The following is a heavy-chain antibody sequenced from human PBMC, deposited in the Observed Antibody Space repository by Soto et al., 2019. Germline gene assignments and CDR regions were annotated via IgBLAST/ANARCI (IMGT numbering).Heavy chain of an antibody. CDR3: ASGGYCSGGSCYPKPPY. D-gene: IGHD2-15*01. J-gene: IGHJ4*02. Sequence: GGSLRLSCAASGFTFSSYAMSWVRQAPGKGLEWVSAISGSGGSTYYADSVKGRFTISRDNSKNTLYLQMNSLRAEDTAVYYCASGGYCSGGSCYPKPPYWGQGTLVTVSS. CDR2: ISGSGGST. CDR1: GFTFSSYA. V-gene: IGHV3-23*01.